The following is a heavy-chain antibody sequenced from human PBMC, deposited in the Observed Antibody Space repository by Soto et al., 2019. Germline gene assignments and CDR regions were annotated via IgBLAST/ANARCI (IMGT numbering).Heavy chain of an antibody. CDR3: ARGMLAVAGTGRFDY. CDR1: GYSFTSYW. Sequence: GESLKISCQGSGYSFTSYWISWVRQMPGKGLEWMGRIDPSDSYTNYSPSFQGHVTISADKSISTAYLQWSSLKASDTAVYYCARGMLAVAGTGRFDYWGQGTLVTVSS. V-gene: IGHV5-10-1*01. D-gene: IGHD6-19*01. CDR2: IDPSDSYT. J-gene: IGHJ4*02.